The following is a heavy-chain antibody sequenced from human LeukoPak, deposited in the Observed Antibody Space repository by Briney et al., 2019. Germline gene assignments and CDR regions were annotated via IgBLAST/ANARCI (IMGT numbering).Heavy chain of an antibody. V-gene: IGHV3-21*01. Sequence: GGSLRLSCTASGFSFSSYPMIWVRQAPGKGLEWVSSISSSSSYIYYADSVKGRFTISRDNAKNSLYLQMNSLRAEDTAVYYCAREDSYYYGSGSYPFDYWGQGTLVTVSS. CDR2: ISSSSSYI. D-gene: IGHD3-10*01. J-gene: IGHJ4*02. CDR1: GFSFSSYP. CDR3: AREDSYYYGSGSYPFDY.